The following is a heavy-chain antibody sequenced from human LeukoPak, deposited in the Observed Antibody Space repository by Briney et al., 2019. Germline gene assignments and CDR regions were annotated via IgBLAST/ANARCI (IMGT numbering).Heavy chain of an antibody. J-gene: IGHJ6*02. CDR1: GFTFSSYA. Sequence: PGGSLRLSCAASGFTFSSYAMHWVRQAPGKGLEYVSAISSNGGSTYYANSVKGRFTISRDNSKNTLYLQMGSLRAEDMAVYYCARASFGYNWNYYGMDVWGQGTTVTVSS. CDR2: ISSNGGST. V-gene: IGHV3-64*01. D-gene: IGHD1-20*01. CDR3: ARASFGYNWNYYGMDV.